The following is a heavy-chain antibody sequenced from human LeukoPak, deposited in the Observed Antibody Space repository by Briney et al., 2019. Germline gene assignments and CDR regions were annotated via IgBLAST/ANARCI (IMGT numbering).Heavy chain of an antibody. V-gene: IGHV5-10-1*01. CDR1: GYSFTSYW. Sequence: GESLKISCKGSGYSFTSYWISWVRQMPGKGLEWMGRIDPSGSYTNYSPSFQGHVTISADKSISTAYLQWSSLKASDTAMYYCARGGAVERYCSSTSCYWVDAFDIWGQGTMVTVSS. D-gene: IGHD2-2*01. CDR2: IDPSGSYT. J-gene: IGHJ3*02. CDR3: ARGGAVERYCSSTSCYWVDAFDI.